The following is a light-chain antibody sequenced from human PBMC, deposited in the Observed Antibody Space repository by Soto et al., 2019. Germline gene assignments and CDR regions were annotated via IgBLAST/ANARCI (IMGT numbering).Light chain of an antibody. V-gene: IGLV7-46*01. J-gene: IGLJ1*01. Sequence: QAVWAQDSSLTLSPRGTLTLTCVSSTGAVTNGHYPYWFEQKPRQAPRTLIYDTTNRHSWTPARFSGSLLGGKAALTLSGAQPEDEAEYYCLLSYNGPYVFGTGTKVTVL. CDR3: LLSYNGPYV. CDR1: TGAVTNGHY. CDR2: DTT.